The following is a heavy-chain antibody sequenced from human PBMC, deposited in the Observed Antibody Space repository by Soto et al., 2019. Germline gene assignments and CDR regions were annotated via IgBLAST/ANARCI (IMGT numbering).Heavy chain of an antibody. J-gene: IGHJ4*02. CDR3: ARSIAVPSRHIDH. Sequence: SETLSLTCSVSGGSISGYYWSWIRQAPGKGLEWIGYAYDTGSTSYNPSLQSRVTISVDTSKKQFSLSLRLVTAADTAVYFCARSIAVPSRHIDHWGQGTRVTVSS. CDR2: AYDTGST. V-gene: IGHV4-59*01. D-gene: IGHD6-6*01. CDR1: GGSISGYY.